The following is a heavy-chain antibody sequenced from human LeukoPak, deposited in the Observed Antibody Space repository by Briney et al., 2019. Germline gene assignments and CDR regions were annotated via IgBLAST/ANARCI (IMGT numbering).Heavy chain of an antibody. CDR2: ISGSGGST. CDR1: GFTFSSYA. V-gene: IGHV3-23*01. J-gene: IGHJ1*01. CDR3: AKDGDTAMSESEYFQH. Sequence: GGSLRLSCAASGFTFSSYAMSWVRQAAGKGLELVSAISGSGGSTYYADSVKGRFTISRDNSKNTLYLQMNSLRAEDTAVYYCAKDGDTAMSESEYFQHWGQGTLVTVSS. D-gene: IGHD5-18*01.